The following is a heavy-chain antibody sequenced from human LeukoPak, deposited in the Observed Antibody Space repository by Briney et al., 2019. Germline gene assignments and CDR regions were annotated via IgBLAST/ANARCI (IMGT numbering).Heavy chain of an antibody. D-gene: IGHD3/OR15-3a*01. V-gene: IGHV4-39*01. CDR2: IYYRGDT. Sequence: SETLSLTCTVSGGSFGISSYYWAWLRQTPGMGLEWIGSIYYRGDTLYKPSLQSRVTISLDTSKSQFSLTLNSATAADTAVYYCARHGLPYFDYWGQGAPVTVSS. CDR1: GGSFGISSYY. CDR3: ARHGLPYFDY. J-gene: IGHJ4*02.